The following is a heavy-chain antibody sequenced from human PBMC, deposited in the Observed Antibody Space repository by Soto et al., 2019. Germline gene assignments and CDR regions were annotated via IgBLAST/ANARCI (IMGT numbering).Heavy chain of an antibody. Sequence: PSETLSLTCAVSGGSISSSNWWSCVRQPPGKGLEWIGEIYHSGSTNYNPSLKSRVTISVDKSKNQFSLKLSSVTAADTAVYYCASVPRDGYNSAIDYWGQGTLVTVSS. V-gene: IGHV4-4*02. CDR1: GGSISSSNW. CDR3: ASVPRDGYNSAIDY. J-gene: IGHJ4*02. D-gene: IGHD5-12*01. CDR2: IYHSGST.